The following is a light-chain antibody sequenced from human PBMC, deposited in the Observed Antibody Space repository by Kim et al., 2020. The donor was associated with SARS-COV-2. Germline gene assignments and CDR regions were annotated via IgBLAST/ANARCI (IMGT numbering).Light chain of an antibody. Sequence: QLVLTQPPSASGTPGQRVTISCSGSSSNIGSNPVNWYQQLPGTAPKLLIYGDSQRPLGVPDRFSGSKSGTSASLAITGLQSEDEANYYCAAWDDSLSVFFGGGTQLTVL. CDR1: SSNIGSNP. CDR2: GDS. CDR3: AAWDDSLSVF. V-gene: IGLV1-44*01. J-gene: IGLJ2*01.